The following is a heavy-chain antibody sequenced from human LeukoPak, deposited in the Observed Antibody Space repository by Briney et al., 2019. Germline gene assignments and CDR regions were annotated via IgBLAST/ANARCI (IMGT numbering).Heavy chain of an antibody. CDR3: AKDRGHIFLGDDY. CDR2: ISGSGGST. J-gene: IGHJ4*02. V-gene: IGHV3-23*01. Sequence: QPGGSLRLSCAASGFTFSSYAMSWVRQAPGKGLEWVSAISGSGGSTFYTDSVKGRFTISRDNSKNTLYLQMNSLRAEDTAVYYCAKDRGHIFLGDDYWGQGTLVTVSS. D-gene: IGHD3-16*01. CDR1: GFTFSSYA.